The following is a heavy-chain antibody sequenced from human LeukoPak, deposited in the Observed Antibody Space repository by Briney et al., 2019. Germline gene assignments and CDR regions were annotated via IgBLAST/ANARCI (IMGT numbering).Heavy chain of an antibody. D-gene: IGHD6-19*01. J-gene: IGHJ4*02. Sequence: GGSLRLSCAASGFTVSSNYMSWVRQAPGKGLEWVSVIYSGGSTYYADSVKGRFTISRDNSKNTLYLQMNSLRAEDTAVYYCAKKASGWYSVDYWGQGTLVTVSS. CDR1: GFTVSSNY. CDR2: IYSGGST. CDR3: AKKASGWYSVDY. V-gene: IGHV3-66*02.